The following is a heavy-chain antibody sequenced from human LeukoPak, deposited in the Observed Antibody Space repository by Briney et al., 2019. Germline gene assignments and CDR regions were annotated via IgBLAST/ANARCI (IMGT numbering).Heavy chain of an antibody. CDR3: ARGPGYEDMDV. Sequence: SETLSLTCAVYGGSFSGYYWSWIRQPPGKGLEWIGEINHSGSTNYNPSLKSRVTISVDTSKNQFSLKLSSVTAPDTAVYYCARGPGYEDMDVWGKGTTVTVSS. D-gene: IGHD5-12*01. CDR1: GGSFSGYY. CDR2: INHSGST. J-gene: IGHJ6*03. V-gene: IGHV4-34*01.